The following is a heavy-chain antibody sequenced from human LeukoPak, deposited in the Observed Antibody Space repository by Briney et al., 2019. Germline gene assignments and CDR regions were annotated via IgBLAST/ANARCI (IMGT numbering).Heavy chain of an antibody. CDR3: SRRPIHLCLCSGMDV. CDR2: IRSQAYGGTT. V-gene: IGHV3-49*04. CDR1: GFTFGDHA. J-gene: IGHJ6*02. D-gene: IGHD5-18*01. Sequence: GGSLRLSCTASGFTFGDHAMSWVRQAPGKGLEWVGFIRSQAYGGTTEYAALVKGRFIISRDDSKSIAYLHMNSLKTEYTALSYCSRRPIHLCLCSGMDVWGQGTTVTVSS.